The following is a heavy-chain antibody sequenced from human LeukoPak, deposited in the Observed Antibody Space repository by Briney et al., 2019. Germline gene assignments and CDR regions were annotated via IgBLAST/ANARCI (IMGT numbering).Heavy chain of an antibody. V-gene: IGHV3-23*01. CDR1: GFTFSSYA. J-gene: IGHJ4*02. Sequence: GGSLRLSCAASGFTFSSYAMSWVRQAPGKGLEWVSAISGSGGSTYYADSVKGRLTISRDNSKNTLYLQMSSLRAEDTAVYYCAKDQDYYDSSGYYYADYWGQGTLVTVSS. D-gene: IGHD3-22*01. CDR2: ISGSGGST. CDR3: AKDQDYYDSSGYYYADY.